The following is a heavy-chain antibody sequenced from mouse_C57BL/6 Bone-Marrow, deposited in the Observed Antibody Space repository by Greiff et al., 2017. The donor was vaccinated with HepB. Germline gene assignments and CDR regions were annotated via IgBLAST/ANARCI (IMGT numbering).Heavy chain of an antibody. CDR3: ARGGYYFDY. J-gene: IGHJ2*01. V-gene: IGHV1-50*01. CDR1: GYTFTSYW. CDR2: IDPSDSYT. Sequence: QVQLQQPGAELVKPGASVKLSCKASGYTFTSYWMQWVKQRPGQGLEWIGEIDPSDSYTNYNQKFKGKATLTVDTSSSTAYMQLSSLTSEDSAVYYCARGGYYFDYWGQGTALTVS.